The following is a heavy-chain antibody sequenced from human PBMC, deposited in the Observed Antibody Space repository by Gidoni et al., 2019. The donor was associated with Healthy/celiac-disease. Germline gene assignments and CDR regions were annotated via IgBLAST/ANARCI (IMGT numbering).Heavy chain of an antibody. CDR3: AKGEYQLLYGFDY. Sequence: EVPLLESGGGLVQPGGSLRLSCAASGFTFSSYSLGLVRPAPGKGLAWVAAISGSGGSTYYADSVKGRFTISRDNSKNTLYLQMNSLRAEDTAVYYCAKGEYQLLYGFDYWGQGTLVTVSS. CDR2: ISGSGGST. CDR1: GFTFSSYS. J-gene: IGHJ4*02. D-gene: IGHD2-2*02. V-gene: IGHV3-23*01.